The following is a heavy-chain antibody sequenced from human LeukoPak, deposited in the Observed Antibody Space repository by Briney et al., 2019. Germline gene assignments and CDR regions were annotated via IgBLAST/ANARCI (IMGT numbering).Heavy chain of an antibody. CDR1: GFTFSSYA. D-gene: IGHD6-19*01. CDR3: AKGGEKYSSGWYPHYYYYMDV. J-gene: IGHJ6*03. CDR2: ISGSGGST. V-gene: IGHV3-23*01. Sequence: PGGSLRLSCAASGFTFSSYAMSWVRQAPGKGLEWVSAISGSGGSTYYADSVKGRFTISRDNSKNTLYLQMNSQRAEDTAVYCCAKGGEKYSSGWYPHYYYYMDVWGKGTTVTVSS.